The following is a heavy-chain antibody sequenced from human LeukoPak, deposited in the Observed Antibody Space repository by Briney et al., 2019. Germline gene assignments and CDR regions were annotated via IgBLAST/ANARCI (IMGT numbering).Heavy chain of an antibody. D-gene: IGHD3-9*01. V-gene: IGHV4-59*01. J-gene: IGHJ4*02. CDR3: ARLTSGAYDILTGYYADY. Sequence: SETLSLTCTVSGGSISSYYWSWIRQPPGKGLEWIAYIYYSGSTNYNPSLKSRVTISVDTSKNQFSLKLSSVTAADTAVYYCARLTSGAYDILTGYYADYWGQGTLVTVSS. CDR1: GGSISSYY. CDR2: IYYSGST.